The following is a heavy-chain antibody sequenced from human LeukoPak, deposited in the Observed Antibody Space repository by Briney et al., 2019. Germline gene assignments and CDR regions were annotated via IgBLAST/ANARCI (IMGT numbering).Heavy chain of an antibody. CDR3: ARGRARSNAIDY. CDR2: INHSGST. V-gene: IGHV4-34*01. J-gene: IGHJ4*02. CDR1: GGSFSGYY. D-gene: IGHD2-2*02. Sequence: SESVSLTCAVCGGSFSGYYWRWIRQPPGKGLEWIGEINHSGSTNYNPSLKSRVTISVATSKNQSSLTLTSVTAADPAVYYCARGRARSNAIDYWGQGTLVTVSS.